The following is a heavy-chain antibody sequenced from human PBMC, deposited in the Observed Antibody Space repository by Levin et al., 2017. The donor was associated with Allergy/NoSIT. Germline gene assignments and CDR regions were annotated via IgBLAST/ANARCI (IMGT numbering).Heavy chain of an antibody. CDR1: GFTFERYS. CDR3: ARDFSSTDNYFFYGMDV. D-gene: IGHD5-24*01. CDR2: ISSSGRHT. V-gene: IGHV3-21*01. Sequence: AGESLKISCAASGFTFERYSMNWVRQAPGKGLQWVSGISSSGRHTYYIDSLKGRLTISRDNAKKLVFLQMNSLRVEDTGVYYCARDFSSTDNYFFYGMDVWGQGTTVTVSS. J-gene: IGHJ6*02.